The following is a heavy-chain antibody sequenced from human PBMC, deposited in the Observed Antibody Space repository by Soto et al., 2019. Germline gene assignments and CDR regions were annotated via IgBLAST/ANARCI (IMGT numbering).Heavy chain of an antibody. Sequence: VGSLRLSFAASGFTFRDYWMHWVRQAPGKGLVWVSCIESDGSSPNYADSVKGRFTISRDNAKNTLNLQMNSLRAEDTAVYYCARDLYPYSSGWSAFDSWGQGTLVTVSS. J-gene: IGHJ4*02. CDR2: IESDGSSP. D-gene: IGHD6-19*01. CDR3: ARDLYPYSSGWSAFDS. V-gene: IGHV3-74*01. CDR1: GFTFRDYW.